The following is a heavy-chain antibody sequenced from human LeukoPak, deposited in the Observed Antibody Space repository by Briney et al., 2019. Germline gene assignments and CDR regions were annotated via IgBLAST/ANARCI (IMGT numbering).Heavy chain of an antibody. CDR1: GFTFSSYW. CDR2: IKHNGDEL. D-gene: IGHD3-16*01. Sequence: PGGSLRLSCATSGFTFSSYWMTWVRQAPGKGLEWVANIKHNGDELNYVDSVEDRFTISRDNAKNSLYLHMTSLRAEDTAVYYCARELRTFDSWGQGTLVTVSS. CDR3: ARELRTFDS. J-gene: IGHJ4*02. V-gene: IGHV3-7*01.